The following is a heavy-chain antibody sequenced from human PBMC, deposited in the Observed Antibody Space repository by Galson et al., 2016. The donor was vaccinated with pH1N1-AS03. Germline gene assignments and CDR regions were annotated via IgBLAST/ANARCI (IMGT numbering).Heavy chain of an antibody. CDR1: GYTFAYYY. V-gene: IGHV1-2*02. Sequence: SVKVSCKASGYTFAYYYVHWVRQAPGQGLEWMGWIKPSSGGTKFAQKFQGTVSMTTDTYTRTAYMELSRLRSDDTAVYYCARGGGSALDSWGQGTLVTVSS. CDR2: IKPSSGGT. D-gene: IGHD1-26*01. J-gene: IGHJ4*02. CDR3: ARGGGSALDS.